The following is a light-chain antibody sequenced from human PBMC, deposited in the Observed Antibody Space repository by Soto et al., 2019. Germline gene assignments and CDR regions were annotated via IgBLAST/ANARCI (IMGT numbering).Light chain of an antibody. Sequence: IQMTQSPSSLSASVGDRVTVTCRASQSINIYLNWYQQKPGKAPTLLIYGASSLQSGVPSRFSGGGSRTGFTLTISSLQPEDFATDYCEQSYRSPYTFGQGTKLEIK. CDR1: QSINIY. CDR3: EQSYRSPYT. V-gene: IGKV1-39*01. CDR2: GAS. J-gene: IGKJ2*01.